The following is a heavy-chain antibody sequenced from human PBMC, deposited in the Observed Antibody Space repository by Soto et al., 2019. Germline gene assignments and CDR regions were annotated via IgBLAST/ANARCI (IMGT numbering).Heavy chain of an antibody. J-gene: IGHJ5*02. CDR3: ARDNGNPKGRFDP. Sequence: LRLSCAASGFTFSDYWMTWVRQAPGKGLEWVANIRQDGSEKYYVDSVKGRFTISRDNAKNSLYLQMNSLRAEDTAVYFCARDNGNPKGRFDPWGQGTLVTVSS. D-gene: IGHD3-10*01. CDR1: GFTFSDYW. CDR2: IRQDGSEK. V-gene: IGHV3-7*01.